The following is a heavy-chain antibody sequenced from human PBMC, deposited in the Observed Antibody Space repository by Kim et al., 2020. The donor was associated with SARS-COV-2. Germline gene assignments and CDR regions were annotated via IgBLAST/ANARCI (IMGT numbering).Heavy chain of an antibody. CDR3: ARHAYDYGDYPVVPGQIDY. V-gene: IGHV3-30*04. D-gene: IGHD4-17*01. J-gene: IGHJ4*02. CDR2: ISYDGSNK. CDR1: GFTFSSYA. Sequence: GGSLRLSCAASGFTFSSYAMHWVRQAPGKGLEWVAVISYDGSNKYYADSVKGRFTISRDHSKNTLYLQMNSLRAEDTAVYYWARHAYDYGDYPVVPGQIDYWGQGTLLTASS.